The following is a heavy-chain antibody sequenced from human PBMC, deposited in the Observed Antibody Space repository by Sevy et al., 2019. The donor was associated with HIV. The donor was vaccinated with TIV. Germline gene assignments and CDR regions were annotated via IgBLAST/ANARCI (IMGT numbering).Heavy chain of an antibody. CDR3: TRDRIIFGSAPPDS. D-gene: IGHD2-15*01. Sequence: ASVKVSCKASGYSFTAYYIHWVRQAPGQGLEWMGWINPNSDGTNYAQKFQGRVTMTSDASTNTASLEPTRLGSDDTAVYYCTRDRIIFGSAPPDSWGQGTLVTVSS. V-gene: IGHV1-2*02. J-gene: IGHJ4*02. CDR1: GYSFTAYY. CDR2: INPNSDGT.